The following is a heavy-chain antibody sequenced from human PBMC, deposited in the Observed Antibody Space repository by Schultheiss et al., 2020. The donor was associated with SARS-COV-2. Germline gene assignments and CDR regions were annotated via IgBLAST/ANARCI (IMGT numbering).Heavy chain of an antibody. CDR2: IYYSGST. CDR1: GGSISSGGYY. V-gene: IGHV4-31*01. CDR3: ARVPAVARMVYAID. D-gene: IGHD2-8*01. J-gene: IGHJ4*02. Sequence: SQTLSLTCTVSGGSISSGGYYWSWIRQHPGKGLEWIGYIYYSGSTYYNPSLKSLVTISVDTSKNQFSLKLSSVTAADTAVYYCARVPAVARMVYAIDWGQGTLVTVSS.